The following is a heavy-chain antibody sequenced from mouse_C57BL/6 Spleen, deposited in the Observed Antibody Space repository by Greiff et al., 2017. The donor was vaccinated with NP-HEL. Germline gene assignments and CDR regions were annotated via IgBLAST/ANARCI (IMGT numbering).Heavy chain of an antibody. J-gene: IGHJ2*01. CDR3: ARGRGTTVPYFDY. CDR2: INPNNGGT. V-gene: IGHV1-18*01. Sequence: EVKLLESGPELVKPGASVKIPCKASGYTFTDYNMDWVKQSHGKSLEWIGDINPNNGGTIYNQKFKGKATLTVDKSSSTAYMELRSLTSEDTAVYYCARGRGTTVPYFDYWGQGTTLTVSS. D-gene: IGHD1-1*01. CDR1: GYTFTDYN.